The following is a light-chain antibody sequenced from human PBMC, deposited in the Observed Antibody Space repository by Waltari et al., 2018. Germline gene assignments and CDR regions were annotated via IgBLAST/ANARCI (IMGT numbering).Light chain of an antibody. V-gene: IGKV3-11*01. CDR1: QSVSSR. J-gene: IGKJ1*01. Sequence: EIVLTQSPATLSLSPGERATISCRASQSVSSRLGWYQQKPGQVPRLLIYDVSNRATGIPARFSGSGSETDFTLTISSLEPEDFAIYYCQHRRNWPWTFGQGTRVEIK. CDR3: QHRRNWPWT. CDR2: DVS.